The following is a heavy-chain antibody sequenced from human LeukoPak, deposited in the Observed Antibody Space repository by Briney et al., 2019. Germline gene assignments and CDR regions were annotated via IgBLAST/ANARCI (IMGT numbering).Heavy chain of an antibody. J-gene: IGHJ4*02. CDR2: VSGSDENK. D-gene: IGHD2-15*01. CDR1: GFTFSDYY. CDR3: ARAGLGGHYIDY. V-gene: IGHV3-11*01. Sequence: PGGSLRLSCAASGFTFSDYYMTWIRQAPGQGLEWISYVSGSDENKYYAGSVRGRFAISRDNAEKSLFLQMSIVRAEDTAVYYCARAGLGGHYIDYWGQGTLVTVSS.